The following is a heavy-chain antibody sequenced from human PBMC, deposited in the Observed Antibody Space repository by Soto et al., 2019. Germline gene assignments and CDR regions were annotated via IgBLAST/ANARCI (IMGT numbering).Heavy chain of an antibody. CDR3: ARAEGKENIVVVPAAMYYYYGMDV. D-gene: IGHD2-2*01. V-gene: IGHV4-34*01. J-gene: IGHJ6*02. CDR1: GGSFSGYY. Sequence: SETLSLTCAVYGGSFSGYYWSWIRQPPGKGLEWIGEINHSGSTNYNPSLKSRVTISVDTSKNQFSLKLSSVTAADTAVYYCARAEGKENIVVVPAAMYYYYGMDVWGQGTTVTVSS. CDR2: INHSGST.